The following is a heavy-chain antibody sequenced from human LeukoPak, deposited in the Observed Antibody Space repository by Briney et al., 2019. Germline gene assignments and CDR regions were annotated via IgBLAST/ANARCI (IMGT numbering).Heavy chain of an antibody. Sequence: GESLKISCKGSGCRFNAYWIAWVRQMPGKGLEWMGIIHPDDSDTRYSPSFQGQVTISADKSVRTAYLQWSSLKASDTAMYYCARPNITPYYHSRGYDAFDVWGQGTMVTVSS. CDR3: ARPNITPYYHSRGYDAFDV. D-gene: IGHD3-22*01. J-gene: IGHJ3*01. CDR1: GCRFNAYW. V-gene: IGHV5-51*01. CDR2: IHPDDSDT.